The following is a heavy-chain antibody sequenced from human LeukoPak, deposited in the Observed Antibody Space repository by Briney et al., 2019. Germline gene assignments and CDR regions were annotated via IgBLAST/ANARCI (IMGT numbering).Heavy chain of an antibody. CDR1: GFTFRSYA. V-gene: IGHV3-30*04. D-gene: IGHD3-10*01. Sequence: PRRSLRLSCAASGFTFRSYAMHWVRQAPGKGLEWVAVISYDGSNKYYADSVKGRFTISRDNSKNTLYLQMNSLRAEDTAVYYCARETRASFGESTTYYFDYWGQGTLVTVSS. J-gene: IGHJ4*02. CDR3: ARETRASFGESTTYYFDY. CDR2: ISYDGSNK.